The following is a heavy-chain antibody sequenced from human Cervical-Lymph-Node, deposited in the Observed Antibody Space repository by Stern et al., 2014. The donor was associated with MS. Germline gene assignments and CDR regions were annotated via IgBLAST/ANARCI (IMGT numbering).Heavy chain of an antibody. CDR2: IIPIFGTA. Sequence: VQLEESGAGVKKPGSSVKVSCKASGGTFSTYAINWVRQAPGQGLEWMGGIIPIFGTANYAHKVKGRVTITADESTSTAYMELSSLRSEDTAVYYCARDSERMTYLDYWGQGTLVTVSS. CDR1: GGTFSTYA. D-gene: IGHD1-1*01. J-gene: IGHJ4*02. V-gene: IGHV1-69*01. CDR3: ARDSERMTYLDY.